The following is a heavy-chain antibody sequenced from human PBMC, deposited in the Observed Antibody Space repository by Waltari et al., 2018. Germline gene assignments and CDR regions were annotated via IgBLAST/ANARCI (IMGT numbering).Heavy chain of an antibody. CDR3: ATDVSGWVDFEH. D-gene: IGHD6-19*01. V-gene: IGHV3-48*03. CDR1: GLNFMNYE. Sequence: EVQLVESGGDMVHPGGSLRLSCVVHGLNFMNYEMDWVRQASGKGREWISYIGTSAGDIYYAESVKGRFTISRDNVKNSLYLQMNSLRVEDTAVYYCATDVSGWVDFEHWGRGTLVTVSS. J-gene: IGHJ4*02. CDR2: IGTSAGDI.